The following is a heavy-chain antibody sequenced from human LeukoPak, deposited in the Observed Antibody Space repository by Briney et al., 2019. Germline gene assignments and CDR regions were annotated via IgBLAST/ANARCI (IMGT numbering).Heavy chain of an antibody. CDR1: GFIFSNYA. D-gene: IGHD3-10*01. V-gene: IGHV3-23*01. CDR2: ISGSGGRT. CDR3: AKDWKFYYVSGSFFPDN. Sequence: GGSLRLSCAASGFIFSNYAMSWVRQAPGKGLEWVSGISGSGGRTHYADSVKGRFTISRDNSKNTLYLHMNSLIPEDTAVYFCAKDWKFYYVSGSFFPDNWGQGTLVTVSS. J-gene: IGHJ4*02.